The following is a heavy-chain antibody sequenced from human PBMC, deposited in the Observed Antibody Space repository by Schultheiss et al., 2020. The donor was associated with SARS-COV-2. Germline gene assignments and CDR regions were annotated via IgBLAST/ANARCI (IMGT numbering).Heavy chain of an antibody. J-gene: IGHJ5*02. V-gene: IGHV4-59*12. D-gene: IGHD6-19*01. CDR3: ARDIAARVAGSLPAWFDP. Sequence: SQTLSLTCTVSGGSISSYYWTWIRQPPGKGLEWIGSIYHSGSTNYNPSLKSRVTISVDKSKNQFSLKLSSVTAADTAVYYCARDIAARVAGSLPAWFDPWGQGTLVTVSS. CDR1: GGSISSYY. CDR2: IYHSGST.